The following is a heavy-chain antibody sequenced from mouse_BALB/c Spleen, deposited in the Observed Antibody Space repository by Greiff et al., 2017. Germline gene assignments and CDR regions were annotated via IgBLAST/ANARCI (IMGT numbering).Heavy chain of an antibody. V-gene: IGHV5-6-5*01. J-gene: IGHJ2*01. Sequence: EVKLVESGGGLVKPGGSLKLSCAASGFTFSSYAMSWVRQTPEKRLAWVASISSGSSTYYPDSVKGRFTISSDNARNILYLQMSSLRSEDTAMYYCARQGYPDYWGQGTTLTVSS. CDR3: ARQGYPDY. D-gene: IGHD2-2*01. CDR1: GFTFSSYA. CDR2: ISSGSST.